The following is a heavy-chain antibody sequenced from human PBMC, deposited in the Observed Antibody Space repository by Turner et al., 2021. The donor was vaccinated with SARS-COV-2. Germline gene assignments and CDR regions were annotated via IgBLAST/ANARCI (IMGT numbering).Heavy chain of an antibody. CDR1: GFTFSNSA. Sequence: EVHLLESGGGLVPPGGSLRLSCAASGFTFSNSAMSWVRQAPGKGLEWVSTISSSGGPTYYAASVKGRFTISRDNSKNTLYLQMNSLRAGDTALYYCANVGSYFFDYWGQGTLVTVSS. J-gene: IGHJ4*02. CDR3: ANVGSYFFDY. D-gene: IGHD3-10*01. V-gene: IGHV3-23*01. CDR2: ISSSGGPT.